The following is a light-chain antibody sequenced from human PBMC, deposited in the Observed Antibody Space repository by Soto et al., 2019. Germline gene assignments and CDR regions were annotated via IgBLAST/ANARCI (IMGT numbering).Light chain of an antibody. J-gene: IGKJ1*01. CDR3: QQYGNSLRT. CDR2: AAS. Sequence: EIVLTQSPGTLSLSPGERATLSCRASQTVSSSFLAWYQQTPGQAPRLLIYAASSRATGIPDRFSGSGSGTEFTLTISRLEPEDFAVYYCQQYGNSLRTFGQGTKVDIK. V-gene: IGKV3-20*01. CDR1: QTVSSSF.